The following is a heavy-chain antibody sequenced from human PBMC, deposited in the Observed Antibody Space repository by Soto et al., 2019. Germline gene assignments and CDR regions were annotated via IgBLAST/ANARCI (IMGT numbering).Heavy chain of an antibody. CDR2: IWYDGSNK. CDR1: GFTFSSYG. V-gene: IGHV3-33*01. Sequence: QVQLVESGGGVVQPGRSLRLSCAASGFTFSSYGMHWVRQAPGKGLEWVAVIWYDGSNKYYADSVKGRFTISRDNSENTLYLQMNSLRAEDTAVYYCARDTRIMVRGAIYYYYYGMDVWGQGTTVTVSS. CDR3: ARDTRIMVRGAIYYYYYGMDV. J-gene: IGHJ6*02. D-gene: IGHD3-10*01.